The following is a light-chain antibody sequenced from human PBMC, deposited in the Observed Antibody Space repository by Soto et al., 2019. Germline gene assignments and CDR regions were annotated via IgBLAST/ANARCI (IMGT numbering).Light chain of an antibody. CDR2: LGS. CDR1: QSLLHNNGYNY. CDR3: MQTLQTLPLT. Sequence: DMVMTQSPLSLPVTPGEPASISCRSSQSLLHNNGYNYLDWYLQKPGQSPQLLIYLGSNRASGVPDRFSGRGSGTDFTLKISRVEAEDVGIYYCMQTLQTLPLTFGQGTKVEIK. J-gene: IGKJ1*01. V-gene: IGKV2-28*01.